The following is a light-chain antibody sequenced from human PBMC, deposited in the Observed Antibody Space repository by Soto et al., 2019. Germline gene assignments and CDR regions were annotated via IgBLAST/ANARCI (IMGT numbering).Light chain of an antibody. J-gene: IGKJ1*01. V-gene: IGKV1-16*01. CDR2: EAT. CDR3: QQYNSYSPT. CDR1: QGLKF. Sequence: DIQMTQSPSSVSASVGDTVTITCRASQGLKFLAWYQQKPGKAPRLLIYEATNLQSGVPSRFSGSGSGTDFTLTISSLHPDDFATYYCQQYNSYSPTFGQGTKVDI.